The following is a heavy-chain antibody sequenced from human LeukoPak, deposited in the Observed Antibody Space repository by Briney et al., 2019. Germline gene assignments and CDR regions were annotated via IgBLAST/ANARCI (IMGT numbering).Heavy chain of an antibody. CDR3: ARGGGTLDY. V-gene: IGHV4-59*01. Sequence: SGTLSLTFTVSGDSISSYYWSWIRQPPGKGLEWIGYIYDSGKTNYNASLISRVTISVDTSKNQFSLKLTSVTPADTAVYYCARGGGTLDYWGQGTLVTVSS. J-gene: IGHJ4*02. CDR1: GDSISSYY. D-gene: IGHD3-16*01. CDR2: IYDSGKT.